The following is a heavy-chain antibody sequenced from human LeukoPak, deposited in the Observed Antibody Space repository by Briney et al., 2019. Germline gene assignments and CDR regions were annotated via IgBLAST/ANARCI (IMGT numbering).Heavy chain of an antibody. D-gene: IGHD2-15*01. CDR3: ARDAPVLGYCSGGSCYDFYGMDV. CDR1: GYTFTGYG. Sequence: GASVKVSCKASGYTFTGYGISWVRQAPGQGLEWMGWISAYNGNTNYAQKLQGRVTMTTDTSTSTAYMELRSLRSDDTAVYYCARDAPVLGYCSGGSCYDFYGMDVWGQGTTVTVSS. J-gene: IGHJ6*02. V-gene: IGHV1-18*01. CDR2: ISAYNGNT.